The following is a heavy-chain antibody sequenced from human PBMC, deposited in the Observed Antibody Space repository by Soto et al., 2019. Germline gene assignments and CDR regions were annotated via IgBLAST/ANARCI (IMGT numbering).Heavy chain of an antibody. V-gene: IGHV4-30-4*01. D-gene: IGHD3-10*01. CDR2: IYYSGST. J-gene: IGHJ4*02. CDR3: ARVGGFGATTIDY. Sequence: QVQLQESGPGLVKPSQTLSLTGTVSGGSISSGDYYWSWIRQPPGKGLEWIGYIYYSGSTYYNPSLKSRVTLSVDTSKKQFSLKLSSVTAADTAVYYCARVGGFGATTIDYWGQGTLVTVSS. CDR1: GGSISSGDYY.